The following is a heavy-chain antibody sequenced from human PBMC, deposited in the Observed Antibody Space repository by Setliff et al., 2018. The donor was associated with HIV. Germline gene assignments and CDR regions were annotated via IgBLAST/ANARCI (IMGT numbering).Heavy chain of an antibody. D-gene: IGHD4-17*01. V-gene: IGHV4-31*03. Sequence: SETLSLTCTVSGGSISSGDYYWSWIRQYPGKGLEWIGYIYYSGSTIYNPSLKSRVTISVDTSKKQFSLKLSSVTAADTAVYYCAREGYGDKRERYFYYMDVWGKGTTVTVSS. J-gene: IGHJ6*03. CDR1: GGSISSGDYY. CDR2: IYYSGST. CDR3: AREGYGDKRERYFYYMDV.